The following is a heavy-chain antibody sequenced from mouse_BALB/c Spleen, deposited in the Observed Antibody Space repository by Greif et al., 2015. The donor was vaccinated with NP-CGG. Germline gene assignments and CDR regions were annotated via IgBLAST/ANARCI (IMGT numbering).Heavy chain of an antibody. J-gene: IGHJ4*01. CDR3: ARVGYSYYAMDY. Sequence: VQRVESGAELVRPGTSVKVSRKASGYAFTNYLIEWVKQRPGQGLEWIGVINPGSGGTNYNEKFKGKATLTADKSSSTAYMQLSSLTSDDSAVYFCARVGYSYYAMDYWGQGTSVTVSS. V-gene: IGHV1-54*01. CDR2: INPGSGGT. CDR1: GYAFTNYL. D-gene: IGHD2-3*01.